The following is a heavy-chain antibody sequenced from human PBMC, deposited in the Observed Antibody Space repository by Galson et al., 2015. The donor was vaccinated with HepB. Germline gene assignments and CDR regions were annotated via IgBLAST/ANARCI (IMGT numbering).Heavy chain of an antibody. V-gene: IGHV1-8*01. J-gene: IGHJ4*02. D-gene: IGHD3-3*01. Sequence: SVKVSCKASGYTFTSYDINWVRQATGQGLEWMGWMNPNSGNTGYAQKFQGRVTMTRNTSISTAYMELSSLRSEDTAVYYCARGGTHYDFWSGYYVPDDYWGQGTLVTVSS. CDR3: ARGGTHYDFWSGYYVPDDY. CDR2: MNPNSGNT. CDR1: GYTFTSYD.